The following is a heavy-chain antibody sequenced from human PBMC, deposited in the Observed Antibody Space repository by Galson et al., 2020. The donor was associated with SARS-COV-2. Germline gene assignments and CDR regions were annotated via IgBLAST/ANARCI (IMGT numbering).Heavy chain of an antibody. J-gene: IGHJ6*02. D-gene: IGHD3-10*01. V-gene: IGHV1-2*02. CDR3: ARLGLSGSRYYYHGMDV. CDR1: GYTFTGYY. CDR2: INPNSGGT. Sequence: ASVKVSCKASGYTFTGYYMHWVRQAPGQGLEWMGWINPNSGGTNYAQKFQGRVTMTRDTSISTAYMELSRLRSDDTAVYYCARLGLSGSRYYYHGMDVWGQGTTVTVSS.